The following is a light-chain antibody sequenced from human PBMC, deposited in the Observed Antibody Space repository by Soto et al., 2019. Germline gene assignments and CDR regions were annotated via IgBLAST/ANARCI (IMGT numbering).Light chain of an antibody. V-gene: IGKV1-9*01. CDR1: QGISSY. Sequence: DIQLSQSPSFLSASVGDRVTITCRASQGISSYLAWYHQKPGKVPKLLIYAASTLQSGVPSRFSGSRSGTDFTLTISSLQPEDFATYYCLLDFSYFWAFGQGTKVDIK. CDR3: LLDFSYFWA. CDR2: AAS. J-gene: IGKJ1*01.